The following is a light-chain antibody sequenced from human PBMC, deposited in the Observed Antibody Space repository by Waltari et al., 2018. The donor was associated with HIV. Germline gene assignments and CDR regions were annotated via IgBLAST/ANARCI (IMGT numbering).Light chain of an antibody. J-gene: IGLJ1*01. CDR1: NLENQY. CDR3: QAWDSSTGV. V-gene: IGLV3-1*01. CDR2: QDN. Sequence: SYELTQPPLVSVSPGQTASIPCPGDNLENQYTSWYQQKQGQSPVLAIYQDNNRPSGFPERFSGSNAGNTATLTIGGTQAMDEADYYGQAWDSSTGVFGTGTKVTVL.